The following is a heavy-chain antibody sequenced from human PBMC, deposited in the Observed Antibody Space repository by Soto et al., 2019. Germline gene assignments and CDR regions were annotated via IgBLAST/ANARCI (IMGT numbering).Heavy chain of an antibody. J-gene: IGHJ6*03. Sequence: QVQLVQSGAEVKKPGSSVKVSCKASGGTFSSYTISWVRQAPGQGLEWMGRIIPILGIANYAQKFQGRVTITADKSTSTAYMELSSLRSEDTAVYYCARETKLEPGGYYYYYMDVWGKGTTVTVSS. D-gene: IGHD1-1*01. CDR2: IIPILGIA. CDR3: ARETKLEPGGYYYYYMDV. CDR1: GGTFSSYT. V-gene: IGHV1-69*08.